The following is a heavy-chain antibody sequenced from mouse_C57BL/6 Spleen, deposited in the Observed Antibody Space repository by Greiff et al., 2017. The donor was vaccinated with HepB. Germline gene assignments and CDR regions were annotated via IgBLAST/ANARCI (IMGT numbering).Heavy chain of an antibody. J-gene: IGHJ3*01. D-gene: IGHD2-4*01. Sequence: VQLKESGAELVRPGASVKLSCTASGFNIKDDYMHWVKQRPEQGLEWIGWIDPENGDTEYASKFQGKATITADTSSNTAYLQLSSLTSEDTAVYYCTTPYDYYSWFAYWGQGTLVTVSA. V-gene: IGHV14-4*01. CDR2: IDPENGDT. CDR1: GFNIKDDY. CDR3: TTPYDYYSWFAY.